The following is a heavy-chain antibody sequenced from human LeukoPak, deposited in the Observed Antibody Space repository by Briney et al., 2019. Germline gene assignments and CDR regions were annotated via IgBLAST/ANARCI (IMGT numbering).Heavy chain of an antibody. Sequence: SETLSLTCTVSGGSISSYYWSWIRQPPGKGLEWIGYIYYSGSTNYNPSLKSRVTISVDTSKNQFSLKLSSVTAADTAVYYCARQRNDFWSGYYYGMDVWGQGTTVTVSS. CDR3: ARQRNDFWSGYYYGMDV. V-gene: IGHV4-59*08. D-gene: IGHD3-3*01. J-gene: IGHJ6*02. CDR2: IYYSGST. CDR1: GGSISSYY.